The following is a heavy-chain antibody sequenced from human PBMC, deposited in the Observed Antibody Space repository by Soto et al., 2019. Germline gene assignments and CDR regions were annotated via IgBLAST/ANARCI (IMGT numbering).Heavy chain of an antibody. CDR3: AKDLQYSSPRTIFYYGMDV. CDR2: ISGSGGST. Sequence: EVQLLESGGGLVQPGGSLRLSCAASGFTFSSYAMSWVRQAPGKGLEWVSAISGSGGSTYYEDSVKGRFTISRDNSKNTLYLQMNSLRAEDTAVYYCAKDLQYSSPRTIFYYGMDVWGQGTTVTVSS. J-gene: IGHJ6*02. V-gene: IGHV3-23*01. CDR1: GFTFSSYA. D-gene: IGHD6-6*01.